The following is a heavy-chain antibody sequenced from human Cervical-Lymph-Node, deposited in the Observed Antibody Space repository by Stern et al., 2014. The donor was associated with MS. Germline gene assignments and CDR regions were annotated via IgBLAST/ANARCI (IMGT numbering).Heavy chain of an antibody. CDR2: MNPHSGHA. J-gene: IGHJ2*01. CDR1: GYTFTDYD. V-gene: IGHV1-8*02. CDR3: ARGPAIQWFRGFDL. Sequence: VQLVESGAEVKKPGASVKVSCKASGYTFTDYDINWVRQAPGQGLEWMGWMNPHSGHAGSAQKFQGRVTMTRNTSISTAYMELSSLNSEDTAVYYCARGPAIQWFRGFDLWGRGTLVTASS. D-gene: IGHD3-10*01.